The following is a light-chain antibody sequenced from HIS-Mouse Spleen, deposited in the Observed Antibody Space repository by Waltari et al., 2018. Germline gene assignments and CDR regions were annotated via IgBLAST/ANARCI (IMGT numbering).Light chain of an antibody. CDR3: QQYNSYSYT. V-gene: IGKV1-5*03. Sequence: DIQLTQSPSTLSASVGDRVTITCLASQSISSCLAWYQQKPGKAPKLLIYKASSLESGVPSRFSGSGSGTEFTLTISSLQPDDFATYYCQQYNSYSYTFGQGTKLEIK. CDR1: QSISSC. J-gene: IGKJ2*01. CDR2: KAS.